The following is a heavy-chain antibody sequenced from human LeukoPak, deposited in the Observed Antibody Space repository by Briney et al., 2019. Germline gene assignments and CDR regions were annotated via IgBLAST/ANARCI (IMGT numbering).Heavy chain of an antibody. CDR3: VKESLWFGELDASDI. V-gene: IGHV3-64D*09. CDR2: ISSNGGST. D-gene: IGHD3-10*01. CDR1: GFTFSSYA. Sequence: GGSLRLSCSASGFTFSSYAMHWVRQAPGKGLEYVSAISSNGGSTYYADSVKGRFTISRDNSKNTLYLQMSSLRAEDTAVYYCVKESLWFGELDASDIWGQGTMVTVSS. J-gene: IGHJ3*02.